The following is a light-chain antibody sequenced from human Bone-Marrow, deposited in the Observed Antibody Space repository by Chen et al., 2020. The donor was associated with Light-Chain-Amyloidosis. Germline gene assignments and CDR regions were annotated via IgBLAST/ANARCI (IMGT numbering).Light chain of an antibody. CDR3: QQYGTSPLT. J-gene: IGKJ4*01. V-gene: IGKV3-20*01. CDR1: QTISSNY. CDR2: GSS. Sequence: EIVLTQSPGTLSLSPGEGANLSCRASQTISSNYLTWYQQKFGQAPRLLIDGSSSRATGIPNGFTGSGSGTDFTLTINRLEPEDFAMYYCQQYGTSPLTFGGGTKVEIK.